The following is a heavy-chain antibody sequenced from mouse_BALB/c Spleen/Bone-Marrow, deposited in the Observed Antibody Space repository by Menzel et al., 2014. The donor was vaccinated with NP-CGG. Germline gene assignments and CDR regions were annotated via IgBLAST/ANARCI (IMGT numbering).Heavy chain of an antibody. V-gene: IGHV6-6*02. CDR3: TTGFAY. J-gene: IGHJ3*01. CDR2: IRLKSNNYAT. Sequence: DVKLQESGGGLVQPGGSMKLSCVASGFTFSNYWMNWVRQSPEKGLEWVAEIRLKSNNYATHYAESVKGRFTISRDDSKSSVYLQMNNLRAEDTGIHYCTTGFAYWGQGTLVPVSA. CDR1: GFTFSNYW.